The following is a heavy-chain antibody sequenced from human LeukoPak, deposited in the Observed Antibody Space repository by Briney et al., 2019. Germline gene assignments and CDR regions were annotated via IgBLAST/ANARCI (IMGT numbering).Heavy chain of an antibody. Sequence: SETLSLTCVVYGGSFSGYYWSWIRQPPGKGLEWIGEINHSGSTNYNPSLKSRVTISVDTSKNQFSLKLSSVTAADTAVYYCARAKTGYYIRRNYFDYWGQGTLVTVSS. D-gene: IGHD3-9*01. CDR3: ARAKTGYYIRRNYFDY. CDR2: INHSGST. V-gene: IGHV4-34*01. CDR1: GGSFSGYY. J-gene: IGHJ4*02.